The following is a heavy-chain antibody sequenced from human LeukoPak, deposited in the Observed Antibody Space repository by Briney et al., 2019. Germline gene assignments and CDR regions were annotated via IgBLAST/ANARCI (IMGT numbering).Heavy chain of an antibody. CDR2: ISWDGGST. CDR3: AKARSPIVVVITWNDY. J-gene: IGHJ4*02. CDR1: GFTFDDYT. Sequence: GGSLRLSCAASGFTFDDYTMHWVRQAPGKGLEWVSLISWDGGSTYYADSVKGRFTISRDNSKNTLYLQMNSLRAEDTAVYYCAKARSPIVVVITWNDYWGQGTLVTVSS. D-gene: IGHD3-22*01. V-gene: IGHV3-43*01.